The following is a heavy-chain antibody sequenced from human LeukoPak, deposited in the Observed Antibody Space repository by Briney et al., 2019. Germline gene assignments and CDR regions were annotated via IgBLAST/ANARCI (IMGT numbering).Heavy chain of an antibody. CDR2: IIPIFGTA. D-gene: IGHD3-3*01. CDR3: ASVETERGFDY. V-gene: IGHV1-69*13. CDR1: GYTFTVYY. J-gene: IGHJ4*02. Sequence: AASVKVSCTASGYTFTVYYMHWVRQAPGQGLEWMGRIIPIFGTANYAQKFQGRVTITADESTSTAYMELSSLRSEDTAVYYCASVETERGFDYWGQGTLVTVSS.